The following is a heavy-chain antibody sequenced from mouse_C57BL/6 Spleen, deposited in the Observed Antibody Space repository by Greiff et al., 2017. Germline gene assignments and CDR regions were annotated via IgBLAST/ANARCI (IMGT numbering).Heavy chain of an antibody. CDR3: ASPIYYGNHYYAMDY. V-gene: IGHV1-64*01. J-gene: IGHJ4*01. Sequence: QVQLQQPGAELVKPGASVKLSCKASGYTFTSYWMHWVKQRPGQGLEWIGMIHPNSGSTNYNEKFKSKATLTVDKSSSTADMQLSSLTSEDSAVYYCASPIYYGNHYYAMDYWGQGTSVTVSS. D-gene: IGHD2-1*01. CDR1: GYTFTSYW. CDR2: IHPNSGST.